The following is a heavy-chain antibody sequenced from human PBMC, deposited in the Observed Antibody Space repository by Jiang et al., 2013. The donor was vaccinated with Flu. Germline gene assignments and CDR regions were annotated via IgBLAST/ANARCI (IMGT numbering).Heavy chain of an antibody. J-gene: IGHJ4*02. V-gene: IGHV1-69-2*01. CDR2: VDPEDGES. Sequence: GAEVKRPGATVNIFCKVSGHIFTDYYIHWVRQAPGKGLEWMGLVDPEDGESTYTEKFQGRLIMTADPSTDTVYMELSSLRSEDTAVYYCASATKTMITDHWGQGTLVTVSS. D-gene: IGHD3-22*01. CDR1: GHIFTDYY. CDR3: ASATKTMITDH.